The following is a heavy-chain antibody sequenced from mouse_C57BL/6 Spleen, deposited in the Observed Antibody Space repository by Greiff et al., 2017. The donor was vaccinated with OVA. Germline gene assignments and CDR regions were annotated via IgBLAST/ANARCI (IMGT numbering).Heavy chain of an antibody. D-gene: IGHD2-3*01. Sequence: QVQLQQPGAELVKPGASVKLSCKASGYTFTSYWMHWVKQRPGQGLEWIGMIHPNSGSTNYNEKIKSKATLTVDKSSSTAYMQLSSLTSEGSAVYFCARCWRIYDGYYVGFAYWGQGTLVTVSA. CDR3: ARCWRIYDGYYVGFAY. V-gene: IGHV1-64*01. CDR1: GYTFTSYW. J-gene: IGHJ3*01. CDR2: IHPNSGST.